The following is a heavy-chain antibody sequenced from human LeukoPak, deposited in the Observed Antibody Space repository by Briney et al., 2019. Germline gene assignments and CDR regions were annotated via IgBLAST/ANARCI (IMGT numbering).Heavy chain of an antibody. Sequence: PAETLSLTCTVSGSSISIYYWSWIRQPPGKGLEWIGYIYNSGSTYYNPSLKSRVTISVDTSKNQFSLRLSSVTAADAAVYYCVRDRELNYWGQGTLVTVSS. CDR1: GSSISIYY. CDR2: IYNSGST. J-gene: IGHJ4*02. CDR3: VRDRELNY. V-gene: IGHV4-59*01. D-gene: IGHD1-26*01.